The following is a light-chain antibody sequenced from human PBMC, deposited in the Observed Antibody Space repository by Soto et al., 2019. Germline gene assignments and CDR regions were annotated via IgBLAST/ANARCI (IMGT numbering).Light chain of an antibody. J-gene: IGKJ1*01. CDR2: GAS. V-gene: IGKV3-20*01. Sequence: VLTQSPGTLSLSPGEIATLSCRASQSVSSSYLAWYQQKPGQAPRLLVYGASSRATGIPDRFSGSGSGTDFTLTISRLEPEDFAVYYCQQYGSSRTFGQGTTVDIK. CDR3: QQYGSSRT. CDR1: QSVSSSY.